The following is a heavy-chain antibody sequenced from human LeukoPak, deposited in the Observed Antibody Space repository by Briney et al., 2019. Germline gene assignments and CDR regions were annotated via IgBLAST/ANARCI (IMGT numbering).Heavy chain of an antibody. V-gene: IGHV4-31*03. Sequence: PSETLSLTCTVSGGSISSGGYYWSWIRQHPGKGLEWIGYIYYSGSTYYNPSLKSRAAISLDTSKNQFSLRLRSMTAADTAVYYCARGRPYVLATVTPRYFDVWGRGTLVTVSS. CDR3: ARGRPYVLATVTPRYFDV. CDR2: IYYSGST. CDR1: GGSISSGGYY. D-gene: IGHD4-17*01. J-gene: IGHJ2*01.